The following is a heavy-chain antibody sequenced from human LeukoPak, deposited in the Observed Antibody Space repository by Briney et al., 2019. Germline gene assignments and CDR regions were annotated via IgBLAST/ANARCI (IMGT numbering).Heavy chain of an antibody. CDR1: GYSISSGYY. V-gene: IGHV4-38-2*02. CDR2: IYHSGST. D-gene: IGHD4-17*01. J-gene: IGHJ4*02. Sequence: SETLSLTCTVSGYSISSGYYWGWIRQPPGKGLEWIGSIYHSGSTYYNPSLKSRVTISVDTSKNQFSLKLSSVTAADTAVYYCARERDGDYEYYWGQGTLVTVSS. CDR3: ARERDGDYEYY.